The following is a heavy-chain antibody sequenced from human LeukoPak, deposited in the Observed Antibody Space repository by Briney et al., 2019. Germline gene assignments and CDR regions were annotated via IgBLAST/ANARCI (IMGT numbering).Heavy chain of an antibody. CDR1: GGSISSYY. CDR3: ARYSSSWSPRGFDP. D-gene: IGHD6-13*01. J-gene: IGHJ5*02. Sequence: SETLSLTYTVSGGSISSYYWSWIRQPAGKGLEWIGRIYTSGSTNYNPSLKSRVTISVDTSKNQFSLKLSSVTAADTAVYYCARYSSSWSPRGFDPWGQGTLVTVSS. V-gene: IGHV4-4*07. CDR2: IYTSGST.